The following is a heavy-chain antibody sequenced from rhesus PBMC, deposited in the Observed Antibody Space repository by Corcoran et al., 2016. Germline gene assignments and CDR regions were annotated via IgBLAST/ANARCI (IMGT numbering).Heavy chain of an antibody. CDR2: ISYDGSKK. CDR3: ARVGNFWTLGMGLDS. V-gene: IGHV3-54*02. J-gene: IGHJ6*01. D-gene: IGHD3-3*01. CDR1: GFTFSSYG. Sequence: EVQLVESGGGLVQPGGSLRLSCAASGFTFSSYGMHWVRPAPGKGLEWVAVISYDGSKKYYADSVKYRFTSSRENFKNMRYLKMNNLKLEDTAVYYCARVGNFWTLGMGLDSWGQGVVVTVSS.